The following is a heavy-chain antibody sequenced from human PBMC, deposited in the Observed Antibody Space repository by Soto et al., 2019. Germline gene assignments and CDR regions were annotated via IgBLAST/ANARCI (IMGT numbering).Heavy chain of an antibody. V-gene: IGHV1-58*01. D-gene: IGHD3-16*02. CDR3: AAWYYDYVWGSYRRPLFDI. CDR2: IVVGSGNT. CDR1: GFTFTSSA. Sequence: SVKVSCKASGFTFTSSAVQWVRQARGQRLEWIGWIVVGSGNTSYAQKFQERVTITRGMSTSTAYMELSSLRSEDTAVYYCAAWYYDYVWGSYRRPLFDIWGQGTMVTVSS. J-gene: IGHJ3*02.